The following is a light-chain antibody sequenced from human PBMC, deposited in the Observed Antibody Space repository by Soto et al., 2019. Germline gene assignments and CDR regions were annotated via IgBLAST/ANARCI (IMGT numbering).Light chain of an antibody. J-gene: IGKJ1*01. V-gene: IGKV3-15*01. CDR2: DVS. CDR1: QSVSSY. Sequence: PGERATLSCRASQSVSSYLAWYQQKPGQAPRLLIYDVSSLESGVPSRFSGSGSGTEFTLTISSLQSEDFAVYYCQQYNNWPPWTFGQGTKVDTK. CDR3: QQYNNWPPWT.